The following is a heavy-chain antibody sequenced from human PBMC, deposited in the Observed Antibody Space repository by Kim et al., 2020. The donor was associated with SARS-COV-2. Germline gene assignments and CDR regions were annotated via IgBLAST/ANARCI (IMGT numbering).Heavy chain of an antibody. V-gene: IGHV1-69*13. D-gene: IGHD3-3*01. CDR2: IIPMFGTP. CDR3: ASDPSPNKFLWSGYFTGTHEYHYAGMDV. CDR1: GGTFSSCG. J-gene: IGHJ6*02. Sequence: SVKVSCKASGGTFSSCGISWVRQAPGQRLEWMGGIIPMFGTPNYAQRFQGRVTITADESTSTAYMELSSLRSEDTAVYYCASDPSPNKFLWSGYFTGTHEYHYAGMDVWGQGTTVTVSS.